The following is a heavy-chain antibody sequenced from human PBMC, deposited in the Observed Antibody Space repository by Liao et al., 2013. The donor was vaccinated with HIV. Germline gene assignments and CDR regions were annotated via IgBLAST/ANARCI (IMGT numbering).Heavy chain of an antibody. CDR3: ARGGVDYFDY. J-gene: IGHJ4*02. CDR1: GGSISSISNY. D-gene: IGHD2-21*01. CDR2: IYYRGST. Sequence: QLQLQESGPGLVKPSETLSLTCTVSGGSISSISNYWGWIRQPPEKGLEWIGNIYYRGSTDYNPSLKSRVTISVDTSKNQFSLKLRSVTAADTAVYYCARGGVDYFDYWGQGTLVTVSS. V-gene: IGHV4-39*07.